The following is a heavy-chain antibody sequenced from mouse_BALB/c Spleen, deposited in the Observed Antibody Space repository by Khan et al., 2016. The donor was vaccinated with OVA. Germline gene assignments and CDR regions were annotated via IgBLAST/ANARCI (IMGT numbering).Heavy chain of an antibody. Sequence: VQLVESGPGLVAPSQSLSITCTVSGFSLTSYAVNWVRQPPGKGLEWLGIIWGDGNTNFHSALRSRLSISKDNSKSQVFLKLNSLQTDDTATYYCAKDRGYYAMDYWGQGTSVTVSS. V-gene: IGHV2-3*01. CDR1: GFSLTSYA. CDR3: AKDRGYYAMDY. J-gene: IGHJ4*01. CDR2: IWGDGNT.